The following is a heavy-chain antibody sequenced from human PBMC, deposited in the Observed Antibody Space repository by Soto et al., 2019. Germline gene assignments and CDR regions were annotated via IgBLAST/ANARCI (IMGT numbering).Heavy chain of an antibody. D-gene: IGHD2-21*02. J-gene: IGHJ6*04. CDR3: ARWRTDYYYYGMDV. Sequence: PGESLKISCKGSGYSFTSYWISWVRQMPGKGLEWMGRIDPSVSYTNYSPSFKGHVTFSVDKSFSIAYLQWSSLKASDTAMYYCARWRTDYYYYGMDVWGKGTTVTVS. CDR2: IDPSVSYT. V-gene: IGHV5-10-1*01. CDR1: GYSFTSYW.